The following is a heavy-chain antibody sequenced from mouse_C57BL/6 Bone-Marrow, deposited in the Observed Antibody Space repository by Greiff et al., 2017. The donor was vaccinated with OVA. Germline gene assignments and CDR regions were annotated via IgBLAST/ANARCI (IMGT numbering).Heavy chain of an antibody. J-gene: IGHJ2*01. V-gene: IGHV5-4*01. CDR2: ISDGGSYT. CDR3: ARDYDGRGYYFDY. CDR1: GFTFSSYA. Sequence: EVQRVESGGGLVKPGGSLKLSCAASGFTFSSYAMSWVRQTPEKRLEWVATISDGGSYTYYPDNVKGRFTISRDNAKNNLYLQMSHLKSEDTAMYYCARDYDGRGYYFDYWGQGTTLTVSS. D-gene: IGHD2-12*01.